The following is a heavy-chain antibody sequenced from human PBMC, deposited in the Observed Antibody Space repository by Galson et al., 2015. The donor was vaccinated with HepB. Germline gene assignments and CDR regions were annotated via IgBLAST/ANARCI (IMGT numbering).Heavy chain of an antibody. CDR1: GGSISSNGW. CDR3: ARDRVDSNGYPYYFDY. V-gene: IGHV4-4*02. D-gene: IGHD3-22*01. J-gene: IGHJ4*02. CDR2: IYHAGST. Sequence: GGSISSNGWWGWVRQAPGKGLEWIAEIYHAGSTNYNPSLKGRGSISMDKPKHQVSLKLRSVTVADTAMYYCARDRVDSNGYPYYFDYWGQGTLVTVSS.